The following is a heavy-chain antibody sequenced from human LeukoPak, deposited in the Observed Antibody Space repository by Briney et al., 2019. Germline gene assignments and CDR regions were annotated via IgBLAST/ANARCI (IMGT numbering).Heavy chain of an antibody. V-gene: IGHV3-53*01. CDR2: IYSGGST. D-gene: IGHD1-26*01. CDR3: ASDRRYLELPTYAFDV. J-gene: IGHJ3*01. CDR1: GFTVSSNY. Sequence: GGSLRLSCAASGFTVSSNYMSWVRQAPGEGLEWVSIIYSGGSTYYADSVKGRFTISRDNSKNTLYLQMNSLRAEDTAVYYCASDRRYLELPTYAFDVWGHGTMVTVSS.